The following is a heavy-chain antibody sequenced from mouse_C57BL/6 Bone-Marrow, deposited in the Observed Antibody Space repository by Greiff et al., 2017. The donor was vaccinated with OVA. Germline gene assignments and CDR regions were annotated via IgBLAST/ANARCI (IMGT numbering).Heavy chain of an antibody. V-gene: IGHV7-3*01. J-gene: IGHJ4*01. CDR2: IRNKANGYTT. CDR1: GFTFTDYY. CDR3: ARSLMLGSSGYRYAMDY. Sequence: EVMLVESGGGLVQPGGSLSLSCAASGFTFTDYYMSWVRQPPGKALEWLGFIRNKANGYTTEYSASVKGRFTISRDNSQSILYLQMNALRAEDSATYYCARSLMLGSSGYRYAMDYWGQGTSVTVSS. D-gene: IGHD3-2*02.